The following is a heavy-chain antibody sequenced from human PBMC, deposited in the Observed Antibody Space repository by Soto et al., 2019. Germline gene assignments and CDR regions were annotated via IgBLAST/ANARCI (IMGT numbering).Heavy chain of an antibody. J-gene: IGHJ4*02. CDR3: ARTGIAVTGTIFDY. Sequence: GSLSLSCAASRFTFSSNYMSWVRQAPGKGLEWVSVIYSGVSTYYADSVKGRFTSSRDNSKNTLYLQMNSLRAEDTAVYYCARTGIAVTGTIFDYWGQGTLVTVS. D-gene: IGHD6-19*01. CDR2: IYSGVST. V-gene: IGHV3-53*01. CDR1: RFTFSSNY.